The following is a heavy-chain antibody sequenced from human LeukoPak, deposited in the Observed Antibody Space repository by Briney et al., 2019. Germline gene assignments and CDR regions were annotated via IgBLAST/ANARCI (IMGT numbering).Heavy chain of an antibody. V-gene: IGHV1-2*02. CDR2: INPNSGGT. CDR3: ARSSIAAPFDY. CDR1: GYIFTGYY. D-gene: IGHD6-6*01. J-gene: IGHJ4*02. Sequence: ASVKVSCKASGYIFTGYYMHWVRQAPGQGLEWMGWINPNSGGTNYAQKFQGRVIMTRDTSISTAYMELSRLRSDDTAVYYCARSSIAAPFDYWGQGTLVTVSS.